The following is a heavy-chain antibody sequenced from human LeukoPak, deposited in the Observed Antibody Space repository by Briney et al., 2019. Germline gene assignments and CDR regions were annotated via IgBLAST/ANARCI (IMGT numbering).Heavy chain of an antibody. CDR3: ARPSDPATVRAPFDS. J-gene: IGHJ4*02. V-gene: IGHV4-39*01. CDR2: SYYSGST. D-gene: IGHD4-17*01. CDR1: GGSISSSSYY. Sequence: SEPLSLTCTVSGGSISSSSYYWGWIRQPPGKGLERIWSSYYSGSTYYNPSLNSRVTIYVDTSKNQFSLELSSVTAAVRAVYYCARPSDPATVRAPFDSWGQGTLVTVSS.